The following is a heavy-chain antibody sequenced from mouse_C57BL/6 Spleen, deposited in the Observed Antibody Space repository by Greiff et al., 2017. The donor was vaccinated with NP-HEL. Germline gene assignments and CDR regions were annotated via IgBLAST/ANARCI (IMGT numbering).Heavy chain of an antibody. CDR2: ISSGSSTI. Sequence: EVKLQESGGGLVKPGGSLKLSCAASGFTFSDYGMHWVRQAPEKGLEWVAYISSGSSTIYYADTVKGRFTISRDNAKNTLFLQMTSLRSEDTAMYYCARTGTGDAMDYWGQGTSVTVSS. CDR3: ARTGTGDAMDY. CDR1: GFTFSDYG. V-gene: IGHV5-17*01. D-gene: IGHD4-1*01. J-gene: IGHJ4*01.